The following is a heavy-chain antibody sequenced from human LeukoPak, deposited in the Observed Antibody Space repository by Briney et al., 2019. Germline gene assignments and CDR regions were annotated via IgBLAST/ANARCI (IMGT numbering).Heavy chain of an antibody. CDR3: ARGLVTACDY. J-gene: IGHJ4*02. CDR1: GFTVSSNY. Sequence: AGGSLRLSRAASGFTVSSNYMSWVRQAPGKGLEWVSVIYSGGSTYYADSVKGRFTISRDNSKNTLYLQMNSLRAEGTAVYYCARGLVTACDYWGQGTLVTVSS. V-gene: IGHV3-66*02. D-gene: IGHD6-19*01. CDR2: IYSGGST.